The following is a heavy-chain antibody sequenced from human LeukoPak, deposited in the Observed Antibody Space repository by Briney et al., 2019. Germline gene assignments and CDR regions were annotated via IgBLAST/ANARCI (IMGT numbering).Heavy chain of an antibody. D-gene: IGHD4-17*01. CDR1: GYSISSGYY. V-gene: IGHV4-38-2*01. CDR2: IYHSGST. CDR3: ARGTVTTDYYYGVDV. Sequence: SETLSLTCAVSGYSISSGYYWGWIRQPPGKGLEWIGSIYHSGSTYYNPSLKSRVTISVDTSKNQFSLKLSSVTAADTAVYYCARGTVTTDYYYGVDVWGKGTTVTVSS. J-gene: IGHJ6*04.